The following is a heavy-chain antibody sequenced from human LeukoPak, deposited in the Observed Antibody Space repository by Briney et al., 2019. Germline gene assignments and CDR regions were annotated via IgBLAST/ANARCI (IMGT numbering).Heavy chain of an antibody. CDR2: MNPNSGNT. J-gene: IGHJ6*03. V-gene: IGHV1-8*01. D-gene: IGHD6-13*01. CDR3: ARELNAAADNYYSYYYMDV. CDR1: GYTFTSYD. Sequence: ASVKVSCKASGYTFTSYDISWVRQAPGQGLEWMGWMNPNSGNTDYAQKFQGRVTITRNTSKSTAYMELSSLRSEDPAVYYCARELNAAADNYYSYYYMDVWGKGTTLTVSS.